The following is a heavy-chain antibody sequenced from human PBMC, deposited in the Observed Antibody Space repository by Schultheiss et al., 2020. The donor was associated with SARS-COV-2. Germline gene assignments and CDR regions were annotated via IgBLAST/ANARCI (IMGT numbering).Heavy chain of an antibody. J-gene: IGHJ5*02. Sequence: ASVKVSCKASGYIFTGYYMHWVRQAPGQGLEWMGRINPNSGGTNYAQKFQGRVTMTRDTSISTAYMELSRLRSDDTAVYYCARDLCSSTSCYAADMPGFDPWGQGTLVTVSS. D-gene: IGHD2-2*01. CDR2: INPNSGGT. CDR1: GYIFTGYY. CDR3: ARDLCSSTSCYAADMPGFDP. V-gene: IGHV1-2*06.